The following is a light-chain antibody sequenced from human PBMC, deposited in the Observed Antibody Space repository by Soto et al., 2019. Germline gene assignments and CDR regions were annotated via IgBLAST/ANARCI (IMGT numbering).Light chain of an antibody. Sequence: QSVLTQSPSASASLGASVKLTCTLSSGHSSYAIAWHHQLPEKGPRFLMKLNSDGSHNKGDGIPDRFSGYRSGAECYLTISSLQSEDEADYYCQTWGTDTYVIFGGGTQLTVL. J-gene: IGLJ2*01. CDR2: LNSDGSH. CDR1: SGHSSYA. V-gene: IGLV4-69*01. CDR3: QTWGTDTYVI.